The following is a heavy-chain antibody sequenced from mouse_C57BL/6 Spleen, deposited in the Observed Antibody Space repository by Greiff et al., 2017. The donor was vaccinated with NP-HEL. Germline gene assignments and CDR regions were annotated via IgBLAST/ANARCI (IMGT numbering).Heavy chain of an antibody. CDR2: INPNNGGT. CDR1: GYTFTDYN. V-gene: IGHV1-22*01. CDR3: ARKIVGIGYYFDY. J-gene: IGHJ2*01. D-gene: IGHD2-14*01. Sequence: EVKLQESGPELVKPGASVKMSCKASGYTFTDYNMHWVKQSHGKSLEWIGYINPNNGGTSYNQKFKGKATLTVNKSSSTAYMELRSLTSEDSAVYYCARKIVGIGYYFDYWGQGTTLTVSS.